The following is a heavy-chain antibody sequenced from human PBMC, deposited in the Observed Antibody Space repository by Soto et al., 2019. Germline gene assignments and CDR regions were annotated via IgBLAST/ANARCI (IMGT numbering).Heavy chain of an antibody. Sequence: QVQLVESGGGVVQPGRSLRLSCAASGFTFSSYAMHWVRQAPGKGLEWVAVISYDGSNKYYADSVKGRVTISRDNSKNTLYLQMNSLSAEDTAVYYCARDGIVGATPFDYWGQGTLVTVSS. CDR3: ARDGIVGATPFDY. CDR2: ISYDGSNK. D-gene: IGHD1-26*01. CDR1: GFTFSSYA. J-gene: IGHJ4*02. V-gene: IGHV3-30-3*01.